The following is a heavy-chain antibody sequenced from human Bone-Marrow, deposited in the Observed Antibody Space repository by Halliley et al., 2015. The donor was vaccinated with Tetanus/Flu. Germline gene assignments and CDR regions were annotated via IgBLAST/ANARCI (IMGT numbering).Heavy chain of an antibody. J-gene: IGHJ4*02. V-gene: IGHV3-15*01. CDR3: ASVPQWAVAGLIY. CDR1: GFTFNNAW. D-gene: IGHD6-19*01. CDR2: IKSKTDGGTT. Sequence: SLRLSCAASGFTFNNAWMRWVRQAPGKGLEWVGRIKSKTDGGTTDYAAPVKGRFTISRDDSKNTLYLQMNSLKTEDTAVYCCASVPQWAVAGLIYWGQGTLVTVSS.